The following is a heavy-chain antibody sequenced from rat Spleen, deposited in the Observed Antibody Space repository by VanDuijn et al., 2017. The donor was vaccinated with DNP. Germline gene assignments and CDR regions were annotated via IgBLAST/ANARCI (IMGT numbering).Heavy chain of an antibody. Sequence: EVQLQESGPGLVKPSQSLSLTCSVTDYSITSNYWAWIRKFPGNKMEWMGYINYSGNTGYNLSLQSRISITRDTSKNQFFLHLNSVTTEDTATYYCARWVRYFDSWGQGVSVTVSS. V-gene: IGHV3-1*01. D-gene: IGHD1-5*01. CDR1: DYSITSNY. CDR3: ARWVRYFDS. CDR2: INYSGNT. J-gene: IGHJ4*01.